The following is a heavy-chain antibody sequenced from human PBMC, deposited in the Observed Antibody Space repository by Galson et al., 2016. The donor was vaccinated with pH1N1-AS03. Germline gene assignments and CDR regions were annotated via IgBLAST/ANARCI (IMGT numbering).Heavy chain of an antibody. J-gene: IGHJ5*02. D-gene: IGHD6-25*01. Sequence: PALVKPTQTLTLTCTFSGFSLNIGGMCMNWIRQPPGKALEWLALIAWDDDKYYSTSLKTRLTISKDIAKNQVVLTMTNMDPVDTATYYCARFPPVRSGWFDPWGQGALVIVSS. CDR1: GFSLNIGGMC. CDR3: ARFPPVRSGWFDP. CDR2: IAWDDDK. V-gene: IGHV2-70*01.